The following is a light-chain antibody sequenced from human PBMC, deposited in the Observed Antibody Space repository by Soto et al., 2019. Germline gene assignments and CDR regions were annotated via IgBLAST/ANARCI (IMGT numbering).Light chain of an antibody. V-gene: IGLV3-1*01. J-gene: IGLJ2*01. Sequence: YELTQPPSVSVSPGQTASITCSGDKLGNKYACWYQQKSGQSPVLVIYEDSKRPSGIPERFSGSNSGNTATLTISGTQAMDEADYYCQAWDSSTGVFGGGTKVTVL. CDR3: QAWDSSTGV. CDR2: EDS. CDR1: KLGNKY.